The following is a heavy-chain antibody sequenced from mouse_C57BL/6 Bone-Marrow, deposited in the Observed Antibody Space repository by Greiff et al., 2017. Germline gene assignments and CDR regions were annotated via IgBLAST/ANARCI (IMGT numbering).Heavy chain of an antibody. J-gene: IGHJ3*01. V-gene: IGHV1-50*01. D-gene: IGHD2-2*01. CDR3: SRGDYGYDVPMAY. CDR1: GYTFTSYW. CDR2: IDPSDSYT. Sequence: VQLQQPGAELVKPGASVKLSCKASGYTFTSYWMQWVKQRPGQGLEWIGEIDPSDSYTNYNQKFKGKAPLTVDPSSSTAYMQLSSLTSEDSAVXYCSRGDYGYDVPMAYWGQGTLVTVSA.